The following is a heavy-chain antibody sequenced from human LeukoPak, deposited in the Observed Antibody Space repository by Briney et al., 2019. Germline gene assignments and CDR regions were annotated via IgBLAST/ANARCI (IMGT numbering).Heavy chain of an antibody. D-gene: IGHD1-26*01. J-gene: IGHJ5*02. CDR2: IYPGDSDT. Sequence: GESLKISCEGSGYSFTSYWIAWVRQMPGKGLEWMGVIYPGDSDTRYSPSFQGQVTISADKSISTAYLQWSSLKASDTATYYCARQLGATSPTWFDPWGQGTPVTVSS. CDR1: GYSFTSYW. V-gene: IGHV5-51*01. CDR3: ARQLGATSPTWFDP.